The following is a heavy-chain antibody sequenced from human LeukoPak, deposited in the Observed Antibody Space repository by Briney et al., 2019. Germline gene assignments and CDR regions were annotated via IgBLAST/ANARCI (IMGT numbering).Heavy chain of an antibody. CDR1: GFTFSNYA. CDR2: ITGTSGST. Sequence: PGGSLRLSCAASGFTFSNYAMSWVRQAPGKGLEWVSAITGTSGSTYYADSVKGRFTISRDNSKNTLYLQMNSLGADEDTAVYYCAKENGRAHPWYMDVWGRGTTVTVSS. CDR3: AKENGRAHPWYMDV. D-gene: IGHD1-1*01. V-gene: IGHV3-23*01. J-gene: IGHJ6*03.